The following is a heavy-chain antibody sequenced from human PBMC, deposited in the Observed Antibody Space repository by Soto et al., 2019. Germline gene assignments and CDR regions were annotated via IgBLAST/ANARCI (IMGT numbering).Heavy chain of an antibody. CDR2: ISGAGGVT. J-gene: IGHJ4*02. Sequence: ELQVLESGGGLVQSGGSLRLSCAASGFTFNQYAMNWVRQAPGKGLDWVSAISGAGGVTEYADSVQGRFTISRDNSKKTVCLDMNSLRVEDTAIYYCARGGCARSSCSCDWWGQGTLVTVS. V-gene: IGHV3-23*01. CDR3: ARGGCARSSCSCDW. D-gene: IGHD6-13*01. CDR1: GFTFNQYA.